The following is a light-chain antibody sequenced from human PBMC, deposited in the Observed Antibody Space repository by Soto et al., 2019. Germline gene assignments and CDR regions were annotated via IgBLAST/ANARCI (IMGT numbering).Light chain of an antibody. J-gene: IGLJ3*02. CDR3: SAWDDSLSGWV. CDR1: SSNVGSNY. Sequence: QSVVTQPPSASWTPGQRVTISCYGGSSNVGSNYVDWYQQLPGAAPKLLIYRNDQRPSGVPDRFSGSKSGTSASLTISGLRSDDEADYYCSAWDDSLSGWVFGGGTQLTVL. V-gene: IGLV1-47*01. CDR2: RND.